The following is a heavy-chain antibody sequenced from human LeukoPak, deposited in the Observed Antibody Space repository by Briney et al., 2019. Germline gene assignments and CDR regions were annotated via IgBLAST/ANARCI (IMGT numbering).Heavy chain of an antibody. J-gene: IGHJ5*02. CDR3: ARSFHTMVRGGEVDP. CDR1: GYTFTSYD. D-gene: IGHD3-10*01. V-gene: IGHV1-8*01. CDR2: MNPNSGNT. Sequence: ASVKVSCKASGYTFTSYDINWVRQATGQGLEXXXXMNPNSGNTGYAQKFQGRVTMTRNTSISTAYMELSSLRSEDTAVYYCARSFHTMVRGGEVDPWGQGTLVTVSS.